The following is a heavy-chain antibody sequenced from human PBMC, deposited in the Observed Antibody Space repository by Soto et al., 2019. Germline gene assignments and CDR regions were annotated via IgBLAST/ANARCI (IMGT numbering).Heavy chain of an antibody. CDR3: ARVLVGLRLGFDY. CDR1: GFTFSSYS. J-gene: IGHJ4*02. D-gene: IGHD5-12*01. CDR2: ISSSSSTI. V-gene: IGHV3-48*01. Sequence: PGGSLRLSCAASGFTFSSYSMNWVRQAPGKGLEWVSYISSSSSTIYYADSVKGRFTISRDNAKNSLYLQMNSLRAEDTAVYYCARVLVGLRLGFDYWGQGTLVTVSS.